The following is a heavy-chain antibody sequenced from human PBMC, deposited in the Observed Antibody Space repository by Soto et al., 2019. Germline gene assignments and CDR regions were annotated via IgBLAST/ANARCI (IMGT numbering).Heavy chain of an antibody. J-gene: IGHJ6*04. CDR1: GFTFSRHW. CDR3: TRAGPAECSSVNCNAHSPDV. Sequence: PGGSLRLSCAASGFTFSRHWMHWVRQSPGKGLVWVSRTNNDDTITNYADCVEGRFTISRDNARNTLYLQMSSLTVDDTGVYFCTRAGPAECSSVNCNAHSPDVWGRGTTVTVSS. V-gene: IGHV3-74*01. D-gene: IGHD2-2*01. CDR2: TNNDDTIT.